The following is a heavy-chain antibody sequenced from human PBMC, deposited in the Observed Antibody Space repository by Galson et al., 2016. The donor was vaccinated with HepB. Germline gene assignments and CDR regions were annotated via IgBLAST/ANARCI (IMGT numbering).Heavy chain of an antibody. CDR3: ARDAPSGYYHDYYYMDG. Sequence: SVKVSCKASGYTFTSYYMHWVRQAPGQGLEWMGRINPSGGSTGYAQKFQGRVTMTRDKSTSTVYMELSSLRSEDTAVYYCARDAPSGYYHDYYYMDGWGKGTTVTVSS. V-gene: IGHV1-46*01. D-gene: IGHD3-22*01. J-gene: IGHJ6*03. CDR2: INPSGGST. CDR1: GYTFTSYY.